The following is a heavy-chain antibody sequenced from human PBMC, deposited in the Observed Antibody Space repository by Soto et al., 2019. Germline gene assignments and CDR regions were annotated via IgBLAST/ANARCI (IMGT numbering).Heavy chain of an antibody. CDR3: TADVWRTEVWGFDP. Sequence: EVQLVESGGGLVKPGGSLRLSCAASGFTFSKAWMSWVRQAPGKGPEWVGRVKSKTDGETIGYATPVRGRFTISRDDSKNMLYLQMNSLQTEDTALYYCTADVWRTEVWGFDPWGQGTLVTVSS. CDR2: VKSKTDGETI. J-gene: IGHJ5*02. CDR1: GFTFSKAW. D-gene: IGHD3-16*01. V-gene: IGHV3-15*01.